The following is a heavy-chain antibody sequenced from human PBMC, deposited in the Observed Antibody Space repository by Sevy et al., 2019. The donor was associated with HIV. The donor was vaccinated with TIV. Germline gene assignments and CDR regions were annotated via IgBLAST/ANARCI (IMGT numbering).Heavy chain of an antibody. D-gene: IGHD6-13*01. V-gene: IGHV1-69*06. CDR3: AREPAAGDYYYYMDV. J-gene: IGHJ6*03. CDR1: GGTFSSYA. Sequence: ASVKVSCKASGGTFSSYAISWVRQAPGQGLEWMGGIIPIFGTANYAQKFQGRVTITADKSTSTAYMELSSLRSEDTAGYYCAREPAAGDYYYYMDVWGKGTTVTVSS. CDR2: IIPIFGTA.